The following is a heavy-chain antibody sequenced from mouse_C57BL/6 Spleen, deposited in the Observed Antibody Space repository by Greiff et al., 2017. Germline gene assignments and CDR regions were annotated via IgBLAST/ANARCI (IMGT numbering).Heavy chain of an antibody. D-gene: IGHD2-10*01. J-gene: IGHJ1*03. CDR3: ARSYYGNSWYFDV. CDR2: IHPNSGST. CDR1: GYTFTSYW. V-gene: IGHV1-64*01. Sequence: QVQLQQPGAELVKPGASVKLSCKASGYTFTSYWMHWVKQRPGQGLEWIGMIHPNSGSTNYNEKFKSKATLTVDKSSSTAYMQLSSLTSEDSAVYYCARSYYGNSWYFDVWGTGTTVTVSS.